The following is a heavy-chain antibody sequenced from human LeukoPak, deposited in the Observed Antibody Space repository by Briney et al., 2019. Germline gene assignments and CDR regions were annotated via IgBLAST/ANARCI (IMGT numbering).Heavy chain of an antibody. CDR2: IYYSGST. CDR1: GGSVSSGSYY. D-gene: IGHD5-18*01. V-gene: IGHV4-61*01. J-gene: IGHJ4*02. CDR3: ARGLWIQRYLDY. Sequence: SETLSLTCTVSGGSVSSGSYYWSWIRQPPGKGLEWIAYIYYSGSTNYNPSLKSRVTISVDTSKNQFSLKLSSVTAADTAVYYCARGLWIQRYLDYWGQGTLVTVSS.